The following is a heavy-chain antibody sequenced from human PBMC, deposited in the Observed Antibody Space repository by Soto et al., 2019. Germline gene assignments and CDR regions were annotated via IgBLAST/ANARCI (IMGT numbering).Heavy chain of an antibody. CDR2: ISSSSSTI. Sequence: GGSLRLSCAASGFTFSSYSMNWVRQAPGKGLEWVSYISSSSSTIYNADSVKGRFTISRDNARNSLYLQMNSLRVEDTAVYYCARPGYCRSTTCYGGGYYYYYMDVWGKGTTVTVSS. J-gene: IGHJ6*03. D-gene: IGHD2-2*01. V-gene: IGHV3-48*01. CDR3: ARPGYCRSTTCYGGGYYYYYMDV. CDR1: GFTFSSYS.